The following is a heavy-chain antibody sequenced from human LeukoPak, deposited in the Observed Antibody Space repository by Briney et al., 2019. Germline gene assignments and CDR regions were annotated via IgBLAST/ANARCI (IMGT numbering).Heavy chain of an antibody. CDR3: ATSNDAKIAPFDH. Sequence: PSETLSLTCTVSGVSISAYQWSWVRQSPEKGLEWIGCINTKGETSYNPSLKSRVTTSVDTSKSQFSLVLTSVTAADTAVYYCATSNDAKIAPFDHWGQGAPVTVSS. V-gene: IGHV4-4*09. CDR2: INTKGET. D-gene: IGHD2-21*01. CDR1: GVSISAYQ. J-gene: IGHJ4*02.